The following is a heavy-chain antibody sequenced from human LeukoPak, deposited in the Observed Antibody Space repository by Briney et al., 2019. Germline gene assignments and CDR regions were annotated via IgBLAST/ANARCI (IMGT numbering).Heavy chain of an antibody. D-gene: IGHD6-19*01. CDR3: ARERNLEIAVAGTIFDY. CDR2: IRSDGTNK. V-gene: IGHV3-30*02. Sequence: GSLRLSCAASGFTFSSYGIHWVRQAPGKGLEWVAFIRSDGTNKYYADSVKGRFTISRDNSKNTLYLQMNSLRGEDTAVYYCARERNLEIAVAGTIFDYWSQGTLVTVSS. CDR1: GFTFSSYG. J-gene: IGHJ4*02.